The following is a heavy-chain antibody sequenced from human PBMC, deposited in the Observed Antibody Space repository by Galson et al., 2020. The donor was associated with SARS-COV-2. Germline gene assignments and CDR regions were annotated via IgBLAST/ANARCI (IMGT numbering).Heavy chain of an antibody. V-gene: IGHV4-39*07. CDR2: IYYSGRT. CDR1: GGSISSSSYY. Sequence: ASETLSLTCTVSGGSISSSSYYWGWIRQPPGKGLEWIGSIYYSGRTYYNPSLKSRVTISVDTSKNQFSLKLSSATAADTAVYYCARDSSGWYGFDWFDPWGQGTLVTVSA. J-gene: IGHJ5*02. CDR3: ARDSSGWYGFDWFDP. D-gene: IGHD6-19*01.